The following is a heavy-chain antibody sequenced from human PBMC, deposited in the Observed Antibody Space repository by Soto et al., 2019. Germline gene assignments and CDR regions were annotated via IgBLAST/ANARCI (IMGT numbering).Heavy chain of an antibody. CDR2: ISAYNGNT. CDR1: GYTFTSHG. Sequence: AAVKVSCKASGYTFTSHGISWVRQAPGQGLEWMGWISAYNGNTNYAQKLQGRVTMTTDTSTSTAYMELRSLRSDDTAVYYCASQGYCSGGSCYSPTEYFDYWGQGTLVTVSS. V-gene: IGHV1-18*01. J-gene: IGHJ4*02. D-gene: IGHD2-15*01. CDR3: ASQGYCSGGSCYSPTEYFDY.